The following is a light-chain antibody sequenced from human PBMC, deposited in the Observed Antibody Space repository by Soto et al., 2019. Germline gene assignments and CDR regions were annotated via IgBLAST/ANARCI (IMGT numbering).Light chain of an antibody. CDR1: QTISSH. CDR3: QQYYSTPIT. J-gene: IGKJ5*01. V-gene: IGKV1-39*01. CDR2: SAS. Sequence: DIQMTQSPSSLSASVGDRVTITCRASQTISSHLNWYQQKPGIAPKPLIYSASSLQSGVPSRFSVSGSGTDFTLTISTLQPEDFATYYCQQYYSTPITFGQGTRLEIK.